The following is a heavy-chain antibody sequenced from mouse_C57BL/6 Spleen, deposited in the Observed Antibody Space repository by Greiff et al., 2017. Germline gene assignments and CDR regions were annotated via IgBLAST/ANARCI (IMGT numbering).Heavy chain of an antibody. CDR3: ARYEAETMDY. J-gene: IGHJ4*01. CDR2: ICRGSGDT. V-gene: IGHV5-17*01. D-gene: IGHD2-3*01. CDR1: GFTFSDYG. Sequence: EVQLVESGGDLVKPGASLKLSCAASGFTFSDYGMHWVQQTPEKGLEWVGYICRGSGDTYYAAKFKGQATISADNSTNTPYLQLTSLTSEDTAMYYCARYEAETMDYWGQGTSVTVSS.